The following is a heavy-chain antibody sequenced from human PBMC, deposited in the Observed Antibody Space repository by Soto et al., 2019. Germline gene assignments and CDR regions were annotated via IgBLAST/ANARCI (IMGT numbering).Heavy chain of an antibody. V-gene: IGHV1-24*01. CDR3: AKPHYVDTAFDY. J-gene: IGHJ4*02. CDR1: GYTLAEIS. D-gene: IGHD5-18*01. CDR2: FDPEDGET. Sequence: ASVKVSCKVCGYTLAEISMRWVRQAPGKGLEWMGGFDPEDGETIYAQKFQGRVTMTEDSSTDTAYMELSSLRSEDTAVYYCAKPHYVDTAFDYWGQGTLVTVSS.